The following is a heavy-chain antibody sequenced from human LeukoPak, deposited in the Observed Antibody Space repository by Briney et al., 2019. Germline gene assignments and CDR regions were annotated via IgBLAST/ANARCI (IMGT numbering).Heavy chain of an antibody. CDR3: VDERYYYESSGTTQGY. V-gene: IGHV3-21*01. CDR1: GFTFSSYS. J-gene: IGHJ4*02. D-gene: IGHD3-22*01. CDR2: ISSSSSYI. Sequence: KPGGSLRLSCAASGFTFSSYSMNWVRQAPGKGLEWVSSISSSSSYIYYADSVKGRFTISRDNAKNSLYLQMNSLRAEDTAVYYCVDERYYYESSGTTQGYWGQGTLVTVSS.